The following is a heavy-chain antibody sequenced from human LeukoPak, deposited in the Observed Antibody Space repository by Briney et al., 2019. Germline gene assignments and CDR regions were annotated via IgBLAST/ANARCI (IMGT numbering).Heavy chain of an antibody. CDR3: ARGAKGATLDY. CDR1: GFTFSSFD. CDR2: IGTAGDT. V-gene: IGHV3-13*04. J-gene: IGHJ4*02. D-gene: IGHD5-12*01. Sequence: GGSLRLSCAASGFTFSSFDMHWVRQATGKGLEWVSAIGTAGDTYYPGSVKGRFTISRENAKNSLYLQMNSLRAGDTAAYYCARGAKGATLDYWGQGTLVTVSS.